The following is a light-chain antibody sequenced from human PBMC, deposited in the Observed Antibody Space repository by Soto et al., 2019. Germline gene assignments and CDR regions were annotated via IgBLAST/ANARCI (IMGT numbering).Light chain of an antibody. CDR2: GAS. Sequence: EIVMTQSPATLSVSPGERATLSCRASQSVSSNLAWYQQKPGQAPRPLIYGASTRATGIPARFSGSGSGTEFTLTISSLQSEDFEVYYCQQYNNWPLTFGGGTKVDIK. CDR3: QQYNNWPLT. V-gene: IGKV3D-15*01. CDR1: QSVSSN. J-gene: IGKJ4*01.